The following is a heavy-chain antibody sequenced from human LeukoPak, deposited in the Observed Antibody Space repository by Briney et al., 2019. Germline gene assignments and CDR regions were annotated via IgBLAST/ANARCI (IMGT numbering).Heavy chain of an antibody. CDR1: GFSFGTSW. Sequence: GGSLRLSCAGSGFSFGTSWMTWVRQAPGKGLEWVANIKEDASETYYVDSVRGRFTISRDNAKRVVYLQMNSLSVEDTAVYYCARETSGPGYWGQGTLVTVSS. CDR2: IKEDASET. J-gene: IGHJ4*02. V-gene: IGHV3-7*01. D-gene: IGHD6-25*01. CDR3: ARETSGPGY.